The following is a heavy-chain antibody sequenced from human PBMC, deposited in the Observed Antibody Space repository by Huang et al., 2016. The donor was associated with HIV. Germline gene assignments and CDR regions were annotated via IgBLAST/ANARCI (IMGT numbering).Heavy chain of an antibody. CDR1: GYTLTELS. V-gene: IGHV1-24*01. CDR2: FGPEDGET. J-gene: IGHJ4*02. D-gene: IGHD3-22*01. Sequence: QVQLVQSGAEVKKPGASVKVSCKVSGYTLTELSMHWVRQAPGKGLEWMGGFGPEDGETIDEQKVQGRVTMTEDTSTDTAYMELSSLRSEDTAVYYCATVYRRFRNHDSGDYYFDYWDQGTLVTVSS. CDR3: ATVYRRFRNHDSGDYYFDY.